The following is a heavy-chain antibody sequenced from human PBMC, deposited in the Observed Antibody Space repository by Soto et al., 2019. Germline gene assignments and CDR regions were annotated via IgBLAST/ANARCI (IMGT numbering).Heavy chain of an antibody. V-gene: IGHV4-39*01. J-gene: IGHJ6*03. D-gene: IGHD3-10*01. CDR2: IYYSGST. CDR1: GGSISSSSYY. Sequence: SETLSLTCTASGGSISSSSYYWGWIRQPPGKGLEWIGSIYYSGSTYYNPSLKSRVTISVDTSKNQFSLKLSSVTAADTAVYYCARTPPLLWFGELLSTLHYMDVWGKGTTVAVSS. CDR3: ARTPPLLWFGELLSTLHYMDV.